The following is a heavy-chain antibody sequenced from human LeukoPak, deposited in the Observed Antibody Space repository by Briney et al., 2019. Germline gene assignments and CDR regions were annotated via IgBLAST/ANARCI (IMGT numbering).Heavy chain of an antibody. CDR2: ISGSGGST. Sequence: GGSLRLSCAASGFTFSSYAMSWVRQAPGKGLEWVSAISGSGGSTYYADYVKGRFTISRDNSKNTLYLQMNSLRAEDTAVYYCAKVTRIYDSSGYYYYFDYWGQGTLVTVSS. CDR1: GFTFSSYA. J-gene: IGHJ4*02. D-gene: IGHD3-22*01. CDR3: AKVTRIYDSSGYYYYFDY. V-gene: IGHV3-23*01.